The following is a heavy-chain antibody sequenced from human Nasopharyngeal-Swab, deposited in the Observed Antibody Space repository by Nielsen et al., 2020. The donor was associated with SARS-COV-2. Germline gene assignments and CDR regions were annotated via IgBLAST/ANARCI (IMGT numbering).Heavy chain of an antibody. CDR2: VSGSGGTT. D-gene: IGHD2-15*01. J-gene: IGHJ4*02. Sequence: GESLKISCAASGFTFSSYAMTWIRQAPGKGLEWVSGVSGSGGTTNYADSVKGRFTISRDNSKNKLYLQMHSLRAEDTAVYYCAKDRYCSGGACYFNGFDYWGQGTLVTVSS. CDR3: AKDRYCSGGACYFNGFDY. V-gene: IGHV3-23*01. CDR1: GFTFSSYA.